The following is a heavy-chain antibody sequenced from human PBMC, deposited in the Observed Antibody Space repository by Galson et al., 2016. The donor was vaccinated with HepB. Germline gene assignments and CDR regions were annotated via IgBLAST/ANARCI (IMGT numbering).Heavy chain of an antibody. D-gene: IGHD2-15*01. CDR2: VFYDGGKK. Sequence: SLRLSCAASGFSFSNNVMHWVRQAPGKGLEWVAIVFYDGGKKYYADSVKGRFTISRDNFENAVYLEMNNLRAKDTGVYYCARGGGRPTGDAFDVWGQGALVTVSS. CDR3: ARGGGRPTGDAFDV. CDR1: GFSFSNNV. V-gene: IGHV3-33*01. J-gene: IGHJ4*02.